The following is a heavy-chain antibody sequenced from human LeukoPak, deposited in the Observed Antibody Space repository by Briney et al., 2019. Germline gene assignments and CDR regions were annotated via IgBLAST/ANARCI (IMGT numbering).Heavy chain of an antibody. CDR3: AKDVHASSGYYLDY. CDR2: ITNNGGST. D-gene: IGHD3-22*01. V-gene: IGHV3-23*01. J-gene: IGHJ4*02. Sequence: GGSLRLSCAASQFTFSRYWMNWVRQAPGKGLEWVSAITNNGGSTYYADSVKGRFTISRDNSKNTLYLQMNSLRAEDTAIYYCAKDVHASSGYYLDYWGQGTLVTVSS. CDR1: QFTFSRYW.